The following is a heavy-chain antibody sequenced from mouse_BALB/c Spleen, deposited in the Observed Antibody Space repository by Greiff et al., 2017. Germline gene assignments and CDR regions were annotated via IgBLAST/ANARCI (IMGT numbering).Heavy chain of an antibody. CDR3: AREGGLRYFDY. Sequence: EVQLQQSGPELVKPGASVKISCKASGYSFTGYYMHWVKQSHVKSLEWIGRINPYNGATSYNQNFKDKASLTVDKSSSTAYMELHSLTSEDSAVYYCAREGGLRYFDYWGQGTTLTVSS. D-gene: IGHD3-1*01. J-gene: IGHJ2*01. CDR2: INPYNGAT. CDR1: GYSFTGYY. V-gene: IGHV1-26*01.